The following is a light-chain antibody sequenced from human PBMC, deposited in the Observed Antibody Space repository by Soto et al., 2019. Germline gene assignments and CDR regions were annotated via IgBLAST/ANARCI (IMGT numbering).Light chain of an antibody. V-gene: IGKV1-6*01. Sequence: AIQMTQSPSSLSASVGDRVSITCRASQGIRNDLGWYQQKPGKAPKLLIFAASSLQSGVPSRFSGSGSGTDFTLTISSLQPEDFATYYCLQDHNAPLTFGQGTKVEIK. J-gene: IGKJ1*01. CDR2: AAS. CDR1: QGIRND. CDR3: LQDHNAPLT.